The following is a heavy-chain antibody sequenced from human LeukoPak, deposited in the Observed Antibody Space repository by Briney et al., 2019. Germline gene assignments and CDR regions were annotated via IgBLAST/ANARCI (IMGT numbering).Heavy chain of an antibody. CDR1: GGSFSGYY. D-gene: IGHD2-2*02. Sequence: PSETLSLTCAVYGGSFSGYYWSWIRHPPGKGLEWIGEINHSGSTNYNPSLKSRVTISVDTSKNQFSLTLSSVTAADTAVYYCARIMHLGYCSSTSCYTWFDPWGQGTLVTVSS. J-gene: IGHJ5*02. CDR3: ARIMHLGYCSSTSCYTWFDP. CDR2: INHSGST. V-gene: IGHV4-34*01.